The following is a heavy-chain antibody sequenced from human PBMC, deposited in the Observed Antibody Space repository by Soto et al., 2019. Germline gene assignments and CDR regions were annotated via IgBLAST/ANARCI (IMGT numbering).Heavy chain of an antibody. V-gene: IGHV4-39*01. D-gene: IGHD1-1*01. CDR3: ARHAQLGNKGHWYFDY. CDR2: IYYSGSN. J-gene: IGHJ4*02. CDR1: GGSISSSSYY. Sequence: PSETLSLTCTVSGGSISSSSYYWGWIRQPPGKGLEWIGSIYYSGSNYYNPSLKSRVTISVDTSKNQFSLKLSSVTAADTAVYYCARHAQLGNKGHWYFDYWGQGTLVTVSS.